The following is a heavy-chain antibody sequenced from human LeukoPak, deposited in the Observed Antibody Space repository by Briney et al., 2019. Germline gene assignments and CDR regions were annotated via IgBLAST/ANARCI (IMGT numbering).Heavy chain of an antibody. CDR3: ARGPTQYYYYYYMDV. J-gene: IGHJ6*03. CDR1: GGSINSSSYY. V-gene: IGHV4-39*01. CDR2: IFYSGNT. Sequence: SETLSLTCTVSGGSINSSSYYWGWIRQPPGKGLEWIGSIFYSGNTYDNPSLKSRVTISVDTSKNQFSLKLSSVTAADTAVYYCARGPTQYYYYYYMDVWGKGTTVTISS.